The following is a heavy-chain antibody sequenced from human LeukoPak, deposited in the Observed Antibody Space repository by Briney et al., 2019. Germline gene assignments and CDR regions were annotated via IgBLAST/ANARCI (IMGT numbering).Heavy chain of an antibody. D-gene: IGHD6-13*01. J-gene: IGHJ4*02. Sequence: TGGSLRLSCAASGFTFSSYAMHWVRQAPGKGLEWVAVISYDGSNKYYADSVKGRFTISRDNSKNTLYLQMNSLRAEDTAVYYCASLIAAAGTSGGTIFDYWGQGTLVTVSS. CDR1: GFTFSSYA. V-gene: IGHV3-30*04. CDR3: ASLIAAAGTSGGTIFDY. CDR2: ISYDGSNK.